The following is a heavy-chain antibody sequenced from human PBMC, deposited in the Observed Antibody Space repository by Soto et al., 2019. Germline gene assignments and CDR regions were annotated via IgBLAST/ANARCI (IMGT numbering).Heavy chain of an antibody. Sequence: QLQLQESGPGLVKPSETLSLTCTVSGGSISSGSFYWGWIRQPPGKGLEYIRSIYYSGSTYYNPSLKPRVTMSVDTSKNQFSLNLSSVTAADTAVYYCASLTIAVTGADAFDLWGQGTMVTVSS. J-gene: IGHJ3*01. V-gene: IGHV4-39*01. D-gene: IGHD6-13*01. CDR1: GGSISSGSFY. CDR3: ASLTIAVTGADAFDL. CDR2: IYYSGST.